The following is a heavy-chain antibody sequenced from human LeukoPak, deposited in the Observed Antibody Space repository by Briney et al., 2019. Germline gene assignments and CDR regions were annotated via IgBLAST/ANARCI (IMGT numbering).Heavy chain of an antibody. CDR3: AGVSVRVSVGHAMDV. Sequence: GGSLRLSCAASGFTFSSYSMNWVRQAPGKGLEWVSSISSSSSYIYYADSVKGRFTISRDNSKNTLYLQMNSLRAEDTAVYYCAGVSVRVSVGHAMDVWGQGTTVTVSS. V-gene: IGHV3-21*01. CDR2: ISSSSSYI. J-gene: IGHJ6*02. CDR1: GFTFSSYS. D-gene: IGHD3-10*01.